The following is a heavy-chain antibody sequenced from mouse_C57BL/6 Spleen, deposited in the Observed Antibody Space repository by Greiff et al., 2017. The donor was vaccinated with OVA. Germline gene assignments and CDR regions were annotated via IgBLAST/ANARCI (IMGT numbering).Heavy chain of an antibody. CDR2: INPSSGYT. J-gene: IGHJ3*01. V-gene: IGHV1-7*01. Sequence: VQLQQSGADLAKPGASVKLSCKASGYTFTSYWMHWVKQRPGQGLEWIGYINPSSGYTKYNQKFKDKATLTADKSSSTAYMQLSSLTYEDSAVYYCARSDGSSYSWFAYWGQGTLVTVSA. CDR1: GYTFTSYW. CDR3: ARSDGSSYSWFAY. D-gene: IGHD1-1*01.